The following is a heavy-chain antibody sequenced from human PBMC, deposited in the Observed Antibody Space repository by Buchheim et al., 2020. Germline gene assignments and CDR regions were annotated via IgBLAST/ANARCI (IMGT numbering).Heavy chain of an antibody. CDR2: IKQDGSEK. V-gene: IGHV3-7*04. Sequence: EVQLVESGGGLVQPGGSLRLSCAASGFTFSSYWMSWVRQAPGKGLEWVANIKQDGSEKYYVDSVKGRFTISRDNAKNSLYLQMNSLRAEDTAVYYCARVTQAYCGGDCYWPENFDYWGQGTL. D-gene: IGHD2-21*01. J-gene: IGHJ4*02. CDR3: ARVTQAYCGGDCYWPENFDY. CDR1: GFTFSSYW.